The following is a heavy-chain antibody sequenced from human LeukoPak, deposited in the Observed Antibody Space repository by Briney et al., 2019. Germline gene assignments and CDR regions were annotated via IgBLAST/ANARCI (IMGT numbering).Heavy chain of an antibody. V-gene: IGHV4-59*08. D-gene: IGHD3-22*01. J-gene: IGHJ4*02. Sequence: SETLSLTCTVSGGSLSSYYWSWIRQPPGKGLEWIGYIYYSGSTNYNPSLKSRVTISVDTSKNQFSLKLSSVTAADTAVYYCARQLPSAFYDSSGYFFDYWGQGTLVTVSS. CDR3: ARQLPSAFYDSSGYFFDY. CDR2: IYYSGST. CDR1: GGSLSSYY.